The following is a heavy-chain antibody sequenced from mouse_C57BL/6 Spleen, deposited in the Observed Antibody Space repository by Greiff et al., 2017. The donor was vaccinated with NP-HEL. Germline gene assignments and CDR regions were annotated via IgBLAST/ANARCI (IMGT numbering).Heavy chain of an antibody. CDR1: GYAFSSYW. V-gene: IGHV1-82*01. CDR3: AREWVTTVLTTSAMYY. CDR2: IYPGDGDT. Sequence: QVQLKQSGPELVKPGASVKISCKASGYAFSSYWMNWVKQRPGKGLEWIGRIYPGDGDTNYNGKFKGKATMTADKSSSTAYMQLSSLTSEDSAVYFCAREWVTTVLTTSAMYYWGKGTSVTVSS. D-gene: IGHD1-1*01. J-gene: IGHJ4*01.